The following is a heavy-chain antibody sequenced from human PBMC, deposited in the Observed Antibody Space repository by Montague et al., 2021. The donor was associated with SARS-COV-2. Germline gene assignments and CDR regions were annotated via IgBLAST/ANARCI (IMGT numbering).Heavy chain of an antibody. CDR1: GFSISTSGMC. D-gene: IGHD3-9*01. V-gene: IGHV2-70*01. CDR3: ARIRDYDILTGSYSGFDY. CDR2: IDWDDDK. J-gene: IGHJ4*02. Sequence: VKPTQTLTLTCTFSGFSISTSGMCVSWIRQPPGKALEWLALIDWDDDKYYSTSLKTRLTISKDTSKNQVVLTMTNMDPVDTATYYCARIRDYDILTGSYSGFDYWGQGTLVTVSS.